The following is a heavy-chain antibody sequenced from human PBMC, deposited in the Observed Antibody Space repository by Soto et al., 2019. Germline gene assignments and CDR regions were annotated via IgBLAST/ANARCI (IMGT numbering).Heavy chain of an antibody. D-gene: IGHD6-19*01. J-gene: IGHJ1*01. CDR2: IYYSGST. CDR3: ARDRRSGWYGEYFQH. CDR1: GGSFSGYY. Sequence: SETLSLTCAVYGGSFSGYYWSWIRQPPGKGLEWIGYIYYSGSTNYNPSLKSRVTISVDTSKNQFSLKLSSVTAADTAVYYCARDRRSGWYGEYFQHWGQGTLVTVSS. V-gene: IGHV4-59*01.